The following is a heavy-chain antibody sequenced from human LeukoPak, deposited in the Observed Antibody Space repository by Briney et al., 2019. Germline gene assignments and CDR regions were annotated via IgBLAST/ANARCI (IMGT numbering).Heavy chain of an antibody. J-gene: IGHJ4*02. CDR3: ARVRGSTDWYVDY. V-gene: IGHV3-23*01. CDR1: GFTFSNYA. Sequence: GGSLRLSCAASGFTFSNYAMSWVRQAPGKGLEWVSGISSSGDNTKYADSVKGRFTISRDNSKNTLYLQMNSLRAEDTAVYYCARVRGSTDWYVDYWGQGTLVTVSS. CDR2: ISSSGDNT. D-gene: IGHD2-2*01.